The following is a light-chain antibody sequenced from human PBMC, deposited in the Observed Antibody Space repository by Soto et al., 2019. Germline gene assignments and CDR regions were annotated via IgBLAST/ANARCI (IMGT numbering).Light chain of an antibody. CDR3: QEYRNDYGT. Sequence: DIKMTQSPATLAASVGDRVSITCRASQSIDTWLAWYQQKAGKAPNLLIYKASRLESGVPSRFSGSGSGTEFTLTISSLQPEDFGSYYCQEYRNDYGTFGQGTKVEMK. J-gene: IGKJ1*01. CDR2: KAS. V-gene: IGKV1-5*03. CDR1: QSIDTW.